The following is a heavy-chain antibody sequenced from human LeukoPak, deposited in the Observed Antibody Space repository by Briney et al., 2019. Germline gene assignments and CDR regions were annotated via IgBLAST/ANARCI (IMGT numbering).Heavy chain of an antibody. CDR1: GGSISSYY. CDR3: ARDRRILDV. V-gene: IGHV4-59*01. Sequence: SETLSLTCTVSGGSISSYYWSWIRQPPGKGLEWIGYIYYSGSTNYNPSLKSRVTISVDTSKNQFSLKLSSVTAADTAVYYCARDRRILDVWGQGTTVTVSS. CDR2: IYYSGST. J-gene: IGHJ6*02.